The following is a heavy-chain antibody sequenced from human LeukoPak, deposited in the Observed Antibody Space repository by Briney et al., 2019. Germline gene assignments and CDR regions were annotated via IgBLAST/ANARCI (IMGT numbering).Heavy chain of an antibody. J-gene: IGHJ5*02. CDR2: IYYSGST. CDR1: GGSINSYY. D-gene: IGHD5-24*01. Sequence: ETLPLTCTVSGGSINSYYWSWIRQPPGKGLEWIGYIYYSGSTNYNPSLKSRVTISVDTSKNQFSLKMGSVTAADTAVYYCARARDGHINNWFDPWGQGTLVTVSS. V-gene: IGHV4-59*01. CDR3: ARARDGHINNWFDP.